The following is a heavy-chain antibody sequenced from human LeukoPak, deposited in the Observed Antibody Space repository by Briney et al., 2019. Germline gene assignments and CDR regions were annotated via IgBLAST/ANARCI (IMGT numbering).Heavy chain of an antibody. D-gene: IGHD6-19*01. CDR2: ISGSGGST. J-gene: IGHJ4*02. CDR3: AKATGYSSGLKGFFFDY. Sequence: GGSLRLSCAASGFTFSSYAMSWVRQAPGKGLEWVSAISGSGGSTYYADSVKGRFTISRDNSKNTLYLQMNSLRAEDTAVYYCAKATGYSSGLKGFFFDYWGQGTLVTVSS. V-gene: IGHV3-23*01. CDR1: GFTFSSYA.